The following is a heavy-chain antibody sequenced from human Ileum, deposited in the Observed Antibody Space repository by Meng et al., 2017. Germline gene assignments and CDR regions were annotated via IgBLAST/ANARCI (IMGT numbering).Heavy chain of an antibody. V-gene: IGHV1-69*06. CDR1: GGTFTTNT. D-gene: IGHD2-2*01. Sequence: LVQSGAGMKEPGSAVKVSCKASGGTFTTNTFNWVRLAPGQGLEWLGQIIPMFDTANYAQKFQGRVTLTADKSTRTAFMELSSLRSEDTAVYYCARQYCSSSSCYLIDDWGHGTLVTVSS. CDR2: IIPMFDTA. CDR3: ARQYCSSSSCYLIDD. J-gene: IGHJ4*01.